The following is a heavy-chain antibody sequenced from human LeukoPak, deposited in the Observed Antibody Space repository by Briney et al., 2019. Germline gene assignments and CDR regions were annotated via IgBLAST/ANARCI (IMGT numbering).Heavy chain of an antibody. V-gene: IGHV4-34*01. D-gene: IGHD1-14*01. CDR2: IHPGGST. Sequence: SETLSLTYAVYGGSLRADFWSWIRQPPGKGLEWIGDIHPGGSTKYNPSLESRVTISVDTSKNQLSLRLTSVTAADTAVYYCARAPDRIRFDPWGQGALVTVSS. J-gene: IGHJ5*02. CDR1: GGSLRADF. CDR3: ARAPDRIRFDP.